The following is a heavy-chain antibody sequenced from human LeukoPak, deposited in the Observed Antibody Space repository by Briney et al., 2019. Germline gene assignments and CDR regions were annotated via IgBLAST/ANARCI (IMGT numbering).Heavy chain of an antibody. Sequence: PGGSLRLSCAASGFTFSGSATHWVRKASGKGLEWVGRIRSKAHSYATAYAASVKGRFTISRDDSKNTAYLQMNSLKTEDTAVYYCTENVDTAMVEFDYWGQGTLVTVSS. CDR2: IRSKAHSYAT. CDR1: GFTFSGSA. V-gene: IGHV3-73*01. J-gene: IGHJ4*02. D-gene: IGHD5-18*01. CDR3: TENVDTAMVEFDY.